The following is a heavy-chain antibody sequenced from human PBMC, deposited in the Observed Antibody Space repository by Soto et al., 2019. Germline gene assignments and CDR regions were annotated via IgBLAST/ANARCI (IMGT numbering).Heavy chain of an antibody. D-gene: IGHD2-21*02. V-gene: IGHV4-38-2*01. CDR2: VYHSGST. CDR3: ASPSGRCGGDSVFDY. Sequence: SETLSLTCAVSGYSISSGYYWGWIRQPPGKGLEWIGSVYHSGSTYYNPSLQSRVTVSVDTSKNQFSLNLSSVTAADTAVYYCASPSGRCGGDSVFDYWGQGTLVTVSS. CDR1: GYSISSGYY. J-gene: IGHJ4*02.